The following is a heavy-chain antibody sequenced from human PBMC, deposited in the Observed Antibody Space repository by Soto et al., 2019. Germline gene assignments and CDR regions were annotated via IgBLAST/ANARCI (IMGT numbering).Heavy chain of an antibody. Sequence: QITLKESGPTLVKPTQTLTLTCTFSGFSLSTHTVGVAWIRQPPGKALEWLALIYWDEYKRYSPSLKSRLTTTPHTSKNQVVLTMTNMHPVDTATYYCAHIVPFDYRGYNFEFWGQGILVTVSS. CDR2: IYWDEYK. V-gene: IGHV2-5*02. CDR1: GFSLSTHTVG. D-gene: IGHD3-9*01. CDR3: AHIVPFDYRGYNFEF. J-gene: IGHJ4*02.